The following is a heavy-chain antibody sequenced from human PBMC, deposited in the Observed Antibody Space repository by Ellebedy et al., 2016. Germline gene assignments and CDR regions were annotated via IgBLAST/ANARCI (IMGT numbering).Heavy chain of an antibody. D-gene: IGHD3-22*01. CDR2: ISYDGSNK. CDR1: GFTFSSYA. Sequence: GGSLRLSCAASGFTFSSYAMHWVRQAPGKGLEWVAVISYDGSNKYYADSVKGRFTISRDNSKNTLYLQMNSLRAEDTAVYYCARPYYYDSSGYPLDYWGQGTLVTVSS. CDR3: ARPYYYDSSGYPLDY. J-gene: IGHJ4*02. V-gene: IGHV3-30-3*01.